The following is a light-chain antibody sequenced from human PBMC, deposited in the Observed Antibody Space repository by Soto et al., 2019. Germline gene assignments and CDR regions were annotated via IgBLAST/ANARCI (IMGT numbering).Light chain of an antibody. V-gene: IGKV4-1*01. CDR3: QQYYSTPRT. CDR1: QSVLYCSNNKNY. J-gene: IGKJ1*01. Sequence: DIVLTQSPASLAVPLGERATINCKSSQSVLYCSNNKNYLAWYQQKPGQPPKLLIYWASTRESGVPDRFSGSGSGTDFTLTISSLQAEDVAVYYCQQYYSTPRTFGQGTKVDIK. CDR2: WAS.